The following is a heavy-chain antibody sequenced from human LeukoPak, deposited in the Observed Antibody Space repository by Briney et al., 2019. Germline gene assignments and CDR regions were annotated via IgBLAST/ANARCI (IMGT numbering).Heavy chain of an antibody. CDR3: AKVEWELRYFDY. J-gene: IGHJ4*02. Sequence: RGSLRLSCAASGFTFSSYAMSWVRQAPGKGLEWVSAIGGSGGSTYYADSVKGRFTISRDNSKNTLYLQMNSLRAEDTAVYYCAKVEWELRYFDYWGQGTLVTVSS. V-gene: IGHV3-23*01. D-gene: IGHD1-26*01. CDR2: IGGSGGST. CDR1: GFTFSSYA.